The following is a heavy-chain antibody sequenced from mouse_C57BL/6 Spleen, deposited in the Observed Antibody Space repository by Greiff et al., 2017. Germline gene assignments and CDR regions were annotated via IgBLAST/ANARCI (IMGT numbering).Heavy chain of an antibody. Sequence: EVKLMESGAELVKPGASVKLSCTASGFNIKDYYMHWVKQRTEQGLEWIGRIDPEDGETKYAPKFQGKATITADTSSNTAYLQLSSLTSEDTAVYYCARSTIFITTVVADYWGQGTTLTVSS. J-gene: IGHJ2*01. CDR1: GFNIKDYY. CDR3: ARSTIFITTVVADY. D-gene: IGHD1-1*01. CDR2: IDPEDGET. V-gene: IGHV14-2*01.